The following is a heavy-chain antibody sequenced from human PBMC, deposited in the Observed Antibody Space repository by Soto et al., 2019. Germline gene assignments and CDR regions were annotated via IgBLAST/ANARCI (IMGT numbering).Heavy chain of an antibody. CDR2: IIPILGIA. CDR3: ARASVWGCSRTSCSTNFDY. CDR1: GGTFSSYT. Sequence: QVQLVQSGAEVKKPGSSVKVSCKASGGTFSSYTISWVRQAPGQGLEWMGRIIPILGIANYAQKFQGRVTITADKSTSTGYMELSSLRSEDTAVYYCARASVWGCSRTSCSTNFDYWGQGTLVTVSS. V-gene: IGHV1-69*02. D-gene: IGHD2-2*01. J-gene: IGHJ4*02.